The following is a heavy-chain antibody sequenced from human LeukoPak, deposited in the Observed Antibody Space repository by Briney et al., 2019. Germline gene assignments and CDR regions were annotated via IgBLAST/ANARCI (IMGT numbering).Heavy chain of an antibody. D-gene: IGHD3-22*01. CDR2: IYYSGST. Sequence: SETLSLTCTVSGGSISSSSYYWGWIRQPPGKGLEWIGSIYYSGSTYYNPSLKSRVTISVDPSKNQFSLKLSSVTAADTAVYYCARGDYDSSGYYVGYNWFDPWGQGTLGTVSS. V-gene: IGHV4-39*01. J-gene: IGHJ5*02. CDR1: GGSISSSSYY. CDR3: ARGDYDSSGYYVGYNWFDP.